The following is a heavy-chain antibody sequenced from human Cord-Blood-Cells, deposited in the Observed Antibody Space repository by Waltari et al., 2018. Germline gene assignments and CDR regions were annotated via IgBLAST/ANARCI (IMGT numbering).Heavy chain of an antibody. J-gene: IGHJ2*01. V-gene: IGHV4-34*01. CDR1: GGSLSGYY. CDR2: INHSGST. Sequence: QVQLQQWGAGLLKPSETLSLTCAVYGGSLSGYYWSWIRQPPGKGLEWIGEINHSGSTNYNPSLKSRVTISVDTSKNQFSLKLSSVTAADTAVYYCASDWYFDLWGRGTLVTVSS. CDR3: ASDWYFDL.